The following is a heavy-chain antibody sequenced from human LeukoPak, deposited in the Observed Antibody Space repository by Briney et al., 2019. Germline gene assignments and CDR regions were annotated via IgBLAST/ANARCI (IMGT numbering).Heavy chain of an antibody. J-gene: IGHJ4*02. Sequence: SGTLSLTCTVSGGSIRSYHWSWIRQPPGKRLEWIGYIYDSGSTNYNPSLKSRVTISIDTSKNQFSPKLSSVTAADTAVYYCARHGPLLVGATIDYWGQGTLVTVSS. CDR1: GGSIRSYH. D-gene: IGHD1-26*01. V-gene: IGHV4-59*08. CDR3: ARHGPLLVGATIDY. CDR2: IYDSGST.